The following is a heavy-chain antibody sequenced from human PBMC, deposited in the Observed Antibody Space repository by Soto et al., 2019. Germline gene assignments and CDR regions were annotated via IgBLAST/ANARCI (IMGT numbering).Heavy chain of an antibody. V-gene: IGHV2-26*01. CDR2: FFSDAER. D-gene: IGHD4-17*01. CDR3: ARMDGAYNYYGLDV. CDR1: GFSLTNGRMG. Sequence: QVTLKESGPVLVKPTETLTLTCSVSGFSLTNGRMGVSWIRQPPGKALEWLAHFFSDAERSYSTSMQSRLNMYKDSSGSQVVLTMTNMAPADTATYFCARMDGAYNYYGLDVWGHGIAVTVSS. J-gene: IGHJ6*02.